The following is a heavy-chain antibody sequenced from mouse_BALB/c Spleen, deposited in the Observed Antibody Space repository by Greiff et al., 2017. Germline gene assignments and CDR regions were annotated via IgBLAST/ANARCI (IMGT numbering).Heavy chain of an antibody. CDR3: ARYDEGLAY. CDR2: INPSTGYT. V-gene: IGHV1-7*01. D-gene: IGHD2-12*01. CDR1: GYSFTSYW. Sequence: VKLVESGAELAKPGASVKMSCKASGYSFTSYWMHWVKQRPGQGLEWIGYINPSTGYTEYNQKFKDKATLTADKSSSTAYMQLSNLTSEDSAVYYCARYDEGLAYWGQGTLVTVSA. J-gene: IGHJ3*01.